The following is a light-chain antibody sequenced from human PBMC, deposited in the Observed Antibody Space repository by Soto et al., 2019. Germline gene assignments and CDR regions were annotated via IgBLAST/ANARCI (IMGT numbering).Light chain of an antibody. CDR1: QSVSSSN. CDR3: QHYTTWPLA. V-gene: IGKV3-20*01. CDR2: DAY. J-gene: IGKJ4*01. Sequence: EIVFTQSPGTLSLSPGERATLSCRASQSVSSSNLAWYQQTPGPAPRLLIYDAYIRATGVPARCRGSGSGTDFTLTISSLTSEDFAVYYCQHYTTWPLAFGGGTKVDIK.